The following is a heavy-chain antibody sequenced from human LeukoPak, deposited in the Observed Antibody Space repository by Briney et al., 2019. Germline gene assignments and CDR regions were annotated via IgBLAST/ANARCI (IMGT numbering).Heavy chain of an antibody. CDR3: ARGNSSGWMGLGFGWDY. CDR2: INHSGST. V-gene: IGHV4-34*01. D-gene: IGHD6-19*01. CDR1: GGSFSGYY. Sequence: SETLSLTCAVYGGSFSGYYWSWIRQPPGKGLEWIGEINHSGSTNYNPSLKSRVTISVDTSKNQFSLKLSSVTAADTAVYYCARGNSSGWMGLGFGWDYWGQGTLVTVSS. J-gene: IGHJ4*02.